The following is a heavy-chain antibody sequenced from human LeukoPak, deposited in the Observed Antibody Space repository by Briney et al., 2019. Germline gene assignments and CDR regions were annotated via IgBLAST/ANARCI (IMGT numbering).Heavy chain of an antibody. CDR3: ARGVGYTDY. J-gene: IGHJ4*02. Sequence: PGGSLRLSCAASGFTFSSYSMNWVRQAPGKGLEWVSYISSSSSTIYYADSVKSRFTISRDNAKNSLYLQMNSLRAEDTAVYYCARGVGYTDYWGQGTLVTVSS. CDR1: GFTFSSYS. D-gene: IGHD5-18*01. CDR2: ISSSSSTI. V-gene: IGHV3-48*04.